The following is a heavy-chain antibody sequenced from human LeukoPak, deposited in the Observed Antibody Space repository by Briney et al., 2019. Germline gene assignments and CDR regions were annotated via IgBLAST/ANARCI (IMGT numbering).Heavy chain of an antibody. CDR2: IIPIFGTA. J-gene: IGHJ6*03. D-gene: IGHD4-11*01. Sequence: ASVKVSCKASGGTFSSYAISWVRQAPGQGLEWMGGIIPIFGTANYAQKFQGRVTITTDESTSTAYMELSSLRSDDTAVYYYARGTTVTTRYYYYYYYMDVWGKGTTVTVSS. CDR3: ARGTTVTTRYYYYYYYMDV. V-gene: IGHV1-69*05. CDR1: GGTFSSYA.